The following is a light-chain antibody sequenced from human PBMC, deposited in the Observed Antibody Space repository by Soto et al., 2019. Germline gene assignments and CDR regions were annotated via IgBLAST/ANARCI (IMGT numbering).Light chain of an antibody. Sequence: DIQMTQSPSSLSASVGDRVTITCRASQSISSYLNWYQQKPGKAPKLLIYAASSLQSGVPSRFSGSGSGTDFTHTISSLQPEDFATYYCQQSYSTPVTFGQGTKVEIK. CDR3: QQSYSTPVT. V-gene: IGKV1-39*01. CDR1: QSISSY. J-gene: IGKJ1*01. CDR2: AAS.